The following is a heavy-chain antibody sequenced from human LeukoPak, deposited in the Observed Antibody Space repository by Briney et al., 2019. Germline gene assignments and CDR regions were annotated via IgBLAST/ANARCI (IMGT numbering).Heavy chain of an antibody. CDR2: IYYSGST. V-gene: IGHV4-30-4*08. CDR1: GGSISSGDYY. D-gene: IGHD2-8*01. J-gene: IGHJ3*02. CDR3: ARDLNGYGNFDI. Sequence: PSETLSLTCTVSGGSISSGDYYWSWIRQPPGKGLEWIGYIYYSGSTYYNPSLKSRVTISVDTSKNKFSLKLSSVTAADTAVYYCARDLNGYGNFDIWGQGTMVTVSS.